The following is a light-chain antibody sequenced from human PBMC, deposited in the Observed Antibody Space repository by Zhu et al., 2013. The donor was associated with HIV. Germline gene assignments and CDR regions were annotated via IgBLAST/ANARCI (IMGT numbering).Light chain of an antibody. Sequence: DIQMTQSPSSLSASIGDRVTITCRASQGISGWLTWYQQKPGKAPKVLIYAASSLHSGVPSRFSGSGSGTTFTLTINSLQPDDFATYYCLRYNSYSVTYTFGLGTKLEI. J-gene: IGKJ2*01. CDR3: LRYNSYSVTYT. V-gene: IGKV1D-16*01. CDR1: QGISGW. CDR2: AAS.